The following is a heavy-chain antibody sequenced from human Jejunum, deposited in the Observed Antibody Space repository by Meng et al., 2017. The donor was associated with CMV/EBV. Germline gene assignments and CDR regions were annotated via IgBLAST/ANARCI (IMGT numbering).Heavy chain of an antibody. J-gene: IGHJ6*02. D-gene: IGHD2-15*01. Sequence: SGDTFSNYALSWVRQAPGQGLEWMERIIPVLGIPTYAQRFQDRVTITADKSTRTAYMELRRLTSEDTAIYYCARVSSMVDYAADVWGQGTTVTVSS. CDR2: IIPVLGIP. CDR1: GDTFSNYA. V-gene: IGHV1-69*04. CDR3: ARVSSMVDYAADV.